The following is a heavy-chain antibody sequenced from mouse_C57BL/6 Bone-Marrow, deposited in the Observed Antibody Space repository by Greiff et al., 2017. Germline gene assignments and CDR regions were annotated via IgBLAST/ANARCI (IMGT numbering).Heavy chain of an antibody. CDR2: IYPRDGST. V-gene: IGHV1-85*01. J-gene: IGHJ3*01. CDR3: AGDYDTWFAY. D-gene: IGHD2-4*01. CDR1: GYTFTSYD. Sequence: VQRVESGPELVKPGASVTLSCKASGYTFTSYDINWVKQRPGQGLEWICWIYPRDGSTKYNEKFQGKATLTVDTSSSTAYMELHSLTSEDSAVYCCAGDYDTWFAYWGQGTLVTVSA.